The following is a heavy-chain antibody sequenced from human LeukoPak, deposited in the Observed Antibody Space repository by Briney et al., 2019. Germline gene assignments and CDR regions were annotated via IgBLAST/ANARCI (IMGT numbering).Heavy chain of an antibody. V-gene: IGHV1-18*01. J-gene: IGHJ5*02. D-gene: IGHD2-2*02. CDR1: GYTFTSYG. CDR2: ISAYNGNT. CDR3: ARSKGGAYCSSTSCYTGGNWFDP. Sequence: GASVKVSCKASGYTFTSYGISWVRQAPGQGLEWMGWISAYNGNTNYAQKLQGRVTMTTDTSTSTAYMELRSLRSDDTAVYYCARSKGGAYCSSTSCYTGGNWFDPWSQGTLVTVSS.